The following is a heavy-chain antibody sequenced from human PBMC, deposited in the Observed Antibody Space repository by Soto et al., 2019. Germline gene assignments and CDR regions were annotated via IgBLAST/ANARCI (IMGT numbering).Heavy chain of an antibody. CDR1: GFTFSSYG. CDR2: ISYDGSNK. Sequence: GGSLRLSCAASGFTFSSYGMHWARQAPGKGLEWVAVISYDGSNKYYADSVKGRFTISRDNSKNTLYLQMNSLRAEDTAVYYCAKGLWCFDYWGQGTLVTVSS. CDR3: AKGLWCFDY. V-gene: IGHV3-30*18. D-gene: IGHD2-15*01. J-gene: IGHJ4*02.